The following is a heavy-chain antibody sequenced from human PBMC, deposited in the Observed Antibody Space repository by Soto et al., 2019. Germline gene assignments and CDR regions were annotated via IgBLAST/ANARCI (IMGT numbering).Heavy chain of an antibody. CDR3: ASMLGEDIYNNDNGMDF. CDR1: GFTVSSNY. V-gene: IGHV3-53*01. D-gene: IGHD3-10*02. Sequence: GGSLRLSCAASGFTVSSNYMSWVRQAPGKGLEWVSVIYSGGSTYYADSVKGRFTISRDNSKNTLYLQMNSLRAEDTAVYYCASMLGEDIYNNDNGMDFWAQGPTVT. J-gene: IGHJ6*02. CDR2: IYSGGST.